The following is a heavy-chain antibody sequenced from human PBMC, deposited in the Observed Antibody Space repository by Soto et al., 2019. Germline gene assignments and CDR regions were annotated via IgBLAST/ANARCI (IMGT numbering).Heavy chain of an antibody. Sequence: PWETLSLTCAASGGSINSYYWSWIRQPAGEGLEWIGRIYTSGSTNYNPSLKSRVTMPVDTSKNQFSLKLSSVTAADTAVYYCAREWNYDFWSGYYQRGYYGMDVWGQGTTVTVPS. CDR2: IYTSGST. J-gene: IGHJ6*02. CDR1: GGSINSYY. V-gene: IGHV4-4*07. CDR3: AREWNYDFWSGYYQRGYYGMDV. D-gene: IGHD3-3*01.